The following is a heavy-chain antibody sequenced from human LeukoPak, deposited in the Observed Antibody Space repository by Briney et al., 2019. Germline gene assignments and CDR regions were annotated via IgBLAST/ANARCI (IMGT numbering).Heavy chain of an antibody. D-gene: IGHD3-10*01. J-gene: IGHJ5*02. CDR3: ARRGSVWFGELLPRNWFDP. CDR2: INHSGST. V-gene: IGHV4-34*01. Sequence: SETLSLTCAVYGGSFSGYYWSWIRQPPGKGLEWIGEINHSGSTNYNPSLKSRVTISVDTSKNQFSLKLSSVTAADTAVYYCARRGSVWFGELLPRNWFDPWGQGTLVTVSS. CDR1: GGSFSGYY.